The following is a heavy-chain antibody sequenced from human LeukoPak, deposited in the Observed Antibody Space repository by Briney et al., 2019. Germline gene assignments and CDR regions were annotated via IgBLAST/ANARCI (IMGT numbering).Heavy chain of an antibody. Sequence: SETLSLTCTVSGGSISSYYWSWIRQPPGKGLEWIGYIYYSGSTNYNPSLKSRVTISVDTSKNQFSLKLSSVTAADTAMYYCARDYCSGGSCYNDYWGQGTLVTVSS. CDR2: IYYSGST. CDR1: GGSISSYY. D-gene: IGHD2-15*01. CDR3: ARDYCSGGSCYNDY. J-gene: IGHJ4*02. V-gene: IGHV4-59*01.